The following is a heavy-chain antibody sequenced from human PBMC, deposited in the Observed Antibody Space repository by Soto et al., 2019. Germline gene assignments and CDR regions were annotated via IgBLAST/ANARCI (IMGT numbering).Heavy chain of an antibody. CDR3: ARWSYLDY. D-gene: IGHD3-3*01. J-gene: IGHJ4*02. V-gene: IGHV3-23*01. CDR2: ISGSDGKT. Sequence: GGSLRLSCAASGFSFVSYALSWVRQAPGKGLEWVSTISGSDGKTFYADSVKGRFSISRDTSQSTLYLQMNSLRADDTAMYYCARWSYLDYWGQGTRVTVAS. CDR1: GFSFVSYA.